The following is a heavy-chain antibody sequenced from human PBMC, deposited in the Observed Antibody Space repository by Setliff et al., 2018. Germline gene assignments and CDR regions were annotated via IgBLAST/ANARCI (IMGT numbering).Heavy chain of an antibody. CDR3: ARGTANMYDILTGYGAFDI. CDR1: GGTFSSYA. CDR2: IIPIFGTA. V-gene: IGHV1-69*13. D-gene: IGHD3-9*01. J-gene: IGHJ3*02. Sequence: ASVKVSCKASGGTFSSYAISWVRQAPGQGLEWMGGIIPIFGTANYAQKFQGRVTIIADESTSTAYMELSSLRSEDTAVYYCARGTANMYDILTGYGAFDIWGQGTMVTVSS.